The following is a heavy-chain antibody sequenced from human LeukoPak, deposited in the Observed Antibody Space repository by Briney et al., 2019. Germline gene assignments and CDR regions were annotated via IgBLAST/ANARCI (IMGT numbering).Heavy chain of an antibody. Sequence: SETLSLTCTVSGGSISSSSYYWGWIRQPPGKGLEWIGSIYYSGSTYYNPSLKSRVTISVDTSKNQFSLKLSSVTAADTAVYYCASGRGGGLDAFDIWGQGTMVTVSS. J-gene: IGHJ3*02. CDR1: GGSISSSSYY. D-gene: IGHD3-16*01. CDR3: ASGRGGGLDAFDI. CDR2: IYYSGST. V-gene: IGHV4-39*01.